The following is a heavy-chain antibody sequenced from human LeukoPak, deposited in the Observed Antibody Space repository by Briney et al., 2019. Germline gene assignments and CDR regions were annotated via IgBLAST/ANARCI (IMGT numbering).Heavy chain of an antibody. CDR2: IGASGGST. D-gene: IGHD3-9*01. CDR1: GFTFSSYA. CDR3: AKAEGYDILTGLDY. J-gene: IGHJ4*02. Sequence: GGSLRLSCATSGFTFSSYAMSWVRQAPGKGLEWVSGIGASGGSTYYADSVKGRFTISRDNSKNTLYLQMNSLRTEDTSVYYCAKAEGYDILTGLDYWGQGTLVTVSS. V-gene: IGHV3-23*01.